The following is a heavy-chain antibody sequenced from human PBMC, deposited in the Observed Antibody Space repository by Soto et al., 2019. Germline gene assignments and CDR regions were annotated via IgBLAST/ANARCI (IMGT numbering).Heavy chain of an antibody. CDR2: IYTSGST. CDR3: ATTRGLAVGGSFDY. V-gene: IGHV4-4*07. Sequence: SETLSLTCTVSGGSVSNFYWNWIRQPAGKRLEWIGRIYTSGSTNYNPSLRSRVTMSIDTSRNQFSLKLNSVTAADTAVYYCATTRGLAVGGSFDYWGQGMLVTVSS. J-gene: IGHJ4*02. CDR1: GGSVSNFY. D-gene: IGHD3-10*01.